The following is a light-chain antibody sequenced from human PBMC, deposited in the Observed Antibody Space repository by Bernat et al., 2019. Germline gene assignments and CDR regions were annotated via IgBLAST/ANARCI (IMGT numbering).Light chain of an antibody. CDR2: LGS. CDR3: MQALQTPLA. Sequence: DIVMTQSPLSLPVTPGEPASISCRSSESLLHSDGYNYLDWYVQKPGQSPQLLIYLGSHRAAGVPDRFSGSASGTDFTLKISRVEAEDVGIYYCMQALQTPLAFGGGTKVEIK. CDR1: ESLLHSDGYNY. V-gene: IGKV2-28*01. J-gene: IGKJ4*01.